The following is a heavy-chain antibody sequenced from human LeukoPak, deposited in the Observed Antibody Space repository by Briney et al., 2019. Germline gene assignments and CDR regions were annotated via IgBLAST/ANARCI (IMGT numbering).Heavy chain of an antibody. CDR2: IYYSGST. CDR3: ARVNYCGSGSYYNA. CDR1: GGSISSGDYY. J-gene: IGHJ5*02. Sequence: SETLSLTCTVSGGSISSGDYYWSWIRQPPGKGLEWIGYIYYSGSTYYNPSLKSRVTISVDTSKNQFSLKLSSVTAADTAVYYCARVNYCGSGSYYNAWGQGTLVTVSS. V-gene: IGHV4-30-4*01. D-gene: IGHD3-10*01.